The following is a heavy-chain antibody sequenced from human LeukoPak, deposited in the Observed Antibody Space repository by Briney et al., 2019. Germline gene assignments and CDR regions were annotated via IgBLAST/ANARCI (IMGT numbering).Heavy chain of an antibody. CDR2: IYHSGST. CDR1: GYSISSGYY. Sequence: SETLSLTCTVSGYSISSGYYWGWIRQPPGKGLEWIGSIYHSGSTYYNPSLKSRVTISVDTSKNQFSLKLSSVTAADTAVYYCARDLLRGSGSKMNWFDPWAREPWSPSPQ. J-gene: IGHJ5*02. D-gene: IGHD3-10*01. CDR3: ARDLLRGSGSKMNWFDP. V-gene: IGHV4-38-2*02.